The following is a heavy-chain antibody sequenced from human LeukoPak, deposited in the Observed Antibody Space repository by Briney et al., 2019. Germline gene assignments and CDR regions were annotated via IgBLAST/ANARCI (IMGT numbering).Heavy chain of an antibody. V-gene: IGHV3-30*02. CDR3: AEDMYYYDYSDY. D-gene: IGHD3-22*01. Sequence: GGSLRLSCAASGFTFSSYGMHWVRQAPGKGLEWVAFIRYDGSNKYYADSVKGRFTISRDNSKNTLYLQMNSLRAEDTAVYYCAEDMYYYDYSDYWGQGTLVTVSS. CDR1: GFTFSSYG. J-gene: IGHJ4*02. CDR2: IRYDGSNK.